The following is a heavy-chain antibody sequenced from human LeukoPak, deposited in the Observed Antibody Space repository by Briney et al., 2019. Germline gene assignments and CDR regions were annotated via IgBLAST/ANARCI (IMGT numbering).Heavy chain of an antibody. CDR2: IIGSGGNT. CDR3: ATFCSGGDCYSFAP. D-gene: IGHD2-15*01. J-gene: IGHJ5*02. CDR1: GFTFRTYA. Sequence: GGSLRVSCAASGFTFRTYAMTWVRQAPGKGLEWVSTIIGSGGNTDYADSVKGRFTISRDNSKDTLFLQMGSLRVEDTAVYYCATFCSGGDCYSFAPWGQGTLVTVSS. V-gene: IGHV3-23*01.